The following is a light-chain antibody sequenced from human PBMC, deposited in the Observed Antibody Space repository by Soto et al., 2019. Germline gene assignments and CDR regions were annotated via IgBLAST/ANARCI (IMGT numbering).Light chain of an antibody. CDR3: QQYDNLPALT. CDR1: QDISNY. Sequence: DIQMTQSPSSLSASVGDRVTLTCQASQDISNYLNWYQQKPGKAPKLLIYDASNLETGVPSRFSGSGSGTDFTFTISSLQPEDIATYYCQQYDNLPALTFGGGTKV. CDR2: DAS. J-gene: IGKJ4*01. V-gene: IGKV1-33*01.